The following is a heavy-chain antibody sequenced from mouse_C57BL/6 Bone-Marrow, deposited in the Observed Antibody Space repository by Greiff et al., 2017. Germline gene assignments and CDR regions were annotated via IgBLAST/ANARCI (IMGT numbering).Heavy chain of an antibody. CDR3: ARTDGYRAMDY. J-gene: IGHJ4*01. Sequence: VKLMESGAELARPGASVKLSCKASGYTFTSYGISWVKQRTGQGLEWIGEIYPRSGNTYYNEKFKGKATLTADKSSSTAYMELRSLTSEDSAVYFCARTDGYRAMDYWGQGTSVTVSS. V-gene: IGHV1-81*01. CDR1: GYTFTSYG. D-gene: IGHD2-3*01. CDR2: IYPRSGNT.